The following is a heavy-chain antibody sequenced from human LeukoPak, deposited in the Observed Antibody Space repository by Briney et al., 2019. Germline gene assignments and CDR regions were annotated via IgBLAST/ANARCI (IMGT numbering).Heavy chain of an antibody. V-gene: IGHV4-34*01. Sequence: SETLSLTCAVYGGSFSGYYWSWIRQPPGKGLEWIGEINHSGSTNYNPSLKSRVTISVDTSKNQFSLKLSSVTAADTAVYYCARGDYDFWSGYYTGEYFRHWGQGTLVTVSS. CDR2: INHSGST. CDR3: ARGDYDFWSGYYTGEYFRH. J-gene: IGHJ1*01. CDR1: GGSFSGYY. D-gene: IGHD3-3*01.